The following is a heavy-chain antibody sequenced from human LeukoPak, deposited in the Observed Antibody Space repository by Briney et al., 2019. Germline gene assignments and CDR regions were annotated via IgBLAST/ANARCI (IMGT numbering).Heavy chain of an antibody. Sequence: SETLSLTCAVSGGSISSSNWWSWVRQPLGKGLEWIGEIYHSGSTNYNPSLKSRVTISVDKSKNQFSRKLSSVTAADTAVYYCARVQHSSGWYRLDPWGQGTLVTVSS. CDR3: ARVQHSSGWYRLDP. D-gene: IGHD6-19*01. V-gene: IGHV4-4*02. CDR2: IYHSGST. CDR1: GGSISSSNW. J-gene: IGHJ5*02.